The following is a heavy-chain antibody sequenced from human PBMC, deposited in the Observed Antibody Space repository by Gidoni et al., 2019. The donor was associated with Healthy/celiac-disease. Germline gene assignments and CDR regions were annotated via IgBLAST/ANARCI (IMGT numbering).Heavy chain of an antibody. Sequence: QVQLQESGPGLVKPSQPLSLTCTVSCASISSGGYYWSWIRQHPGKGLEWIGYIYYSGSTYYNPSLKSRVTISVDTSKNQFSLKLSSVTAADTAVYYCARVDTAMVTAYFDYWGQGTLVTVSS. CDR3: ARVDTAMVTAYFDY. CDR1: CASISSGGYY. D-gene: IGHD5-18*01. CDR2: IYYSGST. V-gene: IGHV4-31*03. J-gene: IGHJ4*02.